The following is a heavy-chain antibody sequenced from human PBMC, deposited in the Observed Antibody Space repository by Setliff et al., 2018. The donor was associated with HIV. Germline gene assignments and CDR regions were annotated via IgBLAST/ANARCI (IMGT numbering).Heavy chain of an antibody. CDR3: ARDSKWGPAHYFDY. D-gene: IGHD7-27*01. J-gene: IGHJ4*02. V-gene: IGHV4-59*01. Sequence: PSETLSLTCTVSGGSISSYYWIWIRQPPGKGLEWIGYIYYSGSTNYNPSLKSRVTISVDTSKNQFSLKLSSVTAADTAVYYCARDSKWGPAHYFDYWGQGTRVTVSS. CDR1: GGSISSYY. CDR2: IYYSGST.